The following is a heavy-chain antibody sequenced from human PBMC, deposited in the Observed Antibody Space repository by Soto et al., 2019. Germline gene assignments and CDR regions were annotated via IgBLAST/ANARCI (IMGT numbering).Heavy chain of an antibody. CDR2: IWYDGSND. J-gene: IGHJ5*02. D-gene: IGHD3-10*01. V-gene: IGHV3-33*01. CDR3: ARAGVENWLDP. Sequence: QVQLVESGGGVVQPGRSLRLSCEGSGFTFNKYGMHWVRQAPGKGLEWVAIIWYDGSNDFYADSVKGRLTISKDNSKNTVYLEMDSLRVEDTGIYYCARAGVENWLDPWGQGTLVTVSS. CDR1: GFTFNKYG.